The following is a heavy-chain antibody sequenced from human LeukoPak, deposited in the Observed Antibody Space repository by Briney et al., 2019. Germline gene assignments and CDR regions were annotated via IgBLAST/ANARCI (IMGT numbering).Heavy chain of an antibody. V-gene: IGHV3-30-3*01. CDR2: ISYDGSNK. Sequence: PGGSLRLSCAASGFTFSSYAMHWVRQAPGKGLEWVAVISYDGSNKYYADSVKGRFTISRDNSKNTLYLQMNSLRAEDTAVYYCARGNIRFLEWLFKYYFDYWGQGTLVTVSS. CDR1: GFTFSSYA. CDR3: ARGNIRFLEWLFKYYFDY. J-gene: IGHJ4*02. D-gene: IGHD3-3*01.